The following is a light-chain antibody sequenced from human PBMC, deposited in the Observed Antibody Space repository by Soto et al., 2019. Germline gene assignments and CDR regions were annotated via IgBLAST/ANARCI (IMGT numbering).Light chain of an antibody. Sequence: EIVMTQSPATLSLSPGERATLSCRASQSISINLAWYQQRPGQAPRLLIYGASTRATGLPARFSGSGSGREFTLTISSLQSEDFAVYFCHQYYSWPRTFGQGTKVDIK. CDR2: GAS. CDR3: HQYYSWPRT. V-gene: IGKV3-15*01. J-gene: IGKJ1*01. CDR1: QSISIN.